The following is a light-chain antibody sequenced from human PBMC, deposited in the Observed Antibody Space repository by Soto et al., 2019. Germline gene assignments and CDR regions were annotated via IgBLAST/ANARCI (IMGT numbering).Light chain of an antibody. CDR3: SSYTSSNTLL. V-gene: IGLV2-14*01. Sequence: QSALTQPASVSGSPGQSITISCTGTSSDVGGYSYVSWYQQHPGKAPKLMIYEVSNRPSGVSNRFSGSKSGNTASLTISGLQPEDEADYYCSSYTSSNTLLFGGGTKLTVL. CDR1: SSDVGGYSY. CDR2: EVS. J-gene: IGLJ2*01.